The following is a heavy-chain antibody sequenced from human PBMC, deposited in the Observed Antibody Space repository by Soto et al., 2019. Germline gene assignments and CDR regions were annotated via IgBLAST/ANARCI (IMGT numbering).Heavy chain of an antibody. D-gene: IGHD5-12*01. J-gene: IGHJ4*02. V-gene: IGHV4-59*08. CDR1: GGSISSYY. CDR2: IYYSGST. Sequence: SETLSLTCTVSGGSISSYYWSWIRQPPGKGLEWIGYIYYSGSTNYNPSLKSRVTISVDTSKNQFSLKLSSVTAADTAVYYCARLNFRDGYNYLGFDYWGQGTLVTVSS. CDR3: ARLNFRDGYNYLGFDY.